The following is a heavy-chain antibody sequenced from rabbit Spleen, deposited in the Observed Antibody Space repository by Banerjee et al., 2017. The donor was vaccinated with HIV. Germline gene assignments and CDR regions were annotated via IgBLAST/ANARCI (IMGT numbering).Heavy chain of an antibody. CDR2: AYAGSSGST. J-gene: IGHJ4*01. CDR1: GFSFNSGYD. D-gene: IGHD2-1*01. V-gene: IGHV1S40*01. Sequence: QSLEESGGDLVKPGASLTLTCKASGFSFNSGYDMCWVRQAPGKGLEWVACAYAGSSGSTYSATWAKGRFTISKTSSTTVTLQMTSLTAADTATYFCARGSATMTMVITGYYFNLWGPGTLVTVS. CDR3: ARGSATMTMVITGYYFNL.